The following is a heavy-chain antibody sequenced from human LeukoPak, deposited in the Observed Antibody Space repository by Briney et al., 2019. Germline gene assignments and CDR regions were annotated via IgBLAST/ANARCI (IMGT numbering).Heavy chain of an antibody. D-gene: IGHD2-2*02. Sequence: GGSLRLSCAASGFTFSNYWMSWVRQAPGKGLDWVANIKQDGSEKYYVDSVKGRFTISRDNAKNSLYLQMNSLRAEDTAVYYCARNCSSTSCYRHWGKGTLVTVSS. J-gene: IGHJ4*02. CDR2: IKQDGSEK. V-gene: IGHV3-7*01. CDR3: ARNCSSTSCYRH. CDR1: GFTFSNYW.